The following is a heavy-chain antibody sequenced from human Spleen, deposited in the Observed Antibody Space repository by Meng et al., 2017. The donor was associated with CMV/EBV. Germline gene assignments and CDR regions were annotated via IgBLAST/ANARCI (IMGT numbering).Heavy chain of an antibody. Sequence: GSLRLSCAVYGGSFSGYYWSWIRQPPGKGLEWIGEINHSGSTNYNPSLKGRVTISVDTSKNQFSLKLSSVTAADTAVYYCAREGRFGADYWGQGTLVTVSS. J-gene: IGHJ4*02. D-gene: IGHD3-10*01. CDR1: GGSFSGYY. CDR3: AREGRFGADY. V-gene: IGHV4-34*01. CDR2: INHSGST.